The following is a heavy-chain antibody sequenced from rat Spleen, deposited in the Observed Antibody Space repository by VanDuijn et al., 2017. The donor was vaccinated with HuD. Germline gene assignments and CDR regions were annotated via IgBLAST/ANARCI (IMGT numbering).Heavy chain of an antibody. CDR1: GLTFSDYG. D-gene: IGHD1-2*01. V-gene: IGHV5S23*01. CDR3: TTGTIAAPYWYFDF. CDR2: ISPSGGNT. J-gene: IGHJ2*01. Sequence: EVQLVESGGGLVQPGRSLKLSCAASGLTFSDYGMAWVRQAPTKGLEWVASISPSGGNTYYRDSVKGRFTVARDNAKSTLYLQMVSRRSEDTATYYCTTGTIAAPYWYFDFWGQGVMVTVSS.